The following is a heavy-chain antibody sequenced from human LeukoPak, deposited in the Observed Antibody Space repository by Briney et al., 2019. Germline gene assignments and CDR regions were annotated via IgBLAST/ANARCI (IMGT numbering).Heavy chain of an antibody. J-gene: IGHJ5*02. Sequence: GGSLRLSCAASGFSFSSYAMSWVRQAPGKGLEWVSVISGSGGTTYYPDSVKGRFTISRDNSKNTLDLQMNSLRADDTAVYYCARGYYYGSGSSIILNWFDPWGQGTLVTVCS. CDR1: GFSFSSYA. V-gene: IGHV3-23*01. CDR3: ARGYYYGSGSSIILNWFDP. D-gene: IGHD3-10*01. CDR2: ISGSGGTT.